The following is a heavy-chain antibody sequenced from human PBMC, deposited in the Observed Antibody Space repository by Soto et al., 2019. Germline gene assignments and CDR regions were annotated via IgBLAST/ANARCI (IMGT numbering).Heavy chain of an antibody. CDR2: INSDGSTI. D-gene: IGHD1-26*01. CDR3: VTDDPGLGIDY. CDR1: GFTFGPVP. Sequence: GRSLRLSWAASGFTFGPVPMHWVRQAPGKGLVWLSHINSDGSTIVYADSAKRRFTISRDNAKNKLYVQMSSLRAEDTAVYYCVTDDPGLGIDYWGLGTLVTVSS. J-gene: IGHJ4*01. V-gene: IGHV3-74*01.